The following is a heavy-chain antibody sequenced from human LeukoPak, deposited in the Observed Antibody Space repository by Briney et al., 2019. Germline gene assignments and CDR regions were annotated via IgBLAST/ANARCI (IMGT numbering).Heavy chain of an antibody. J-gene: IGHJ4*02. CDR2: ISPNGDSI. V-gene: IGHV3-11*01. CDR1: GFTFSDSY. CDR3: ARTDYGGNAPFDF. D-gene: IGHD4-23*01. Sequence: GGSLRLSCAASGFTFSDSYMNWIRQAPGKGLEWISYISPNGDSIYYADSVKGRFTISRDNAKNSLFLQMTSLRAEDTAVYYCARTDYGGNAPFDFWGQGTLVTVSS.